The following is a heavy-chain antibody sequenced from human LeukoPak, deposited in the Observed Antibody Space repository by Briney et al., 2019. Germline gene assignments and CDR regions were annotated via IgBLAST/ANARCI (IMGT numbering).Heavy chain of an antibody. V-gene: IGHV3-33*01. Sequence: GGSLRLSCAASGFTFSSYGMHWVRQAPGKGLEWVAVIWYDGSNKYYADSVKGRFTISRDNSKNTLYLQMNSLRAENTAVYYCASPYSSGWYNWFDPWGQGALITVSS. CDR1: GFTFSSYG. CDR3: ASPYSSGWYNWFDP. CDR2: IWYDGSNK. J-gene: IGHJ5*02. D-gene: IGHD6-19*01.